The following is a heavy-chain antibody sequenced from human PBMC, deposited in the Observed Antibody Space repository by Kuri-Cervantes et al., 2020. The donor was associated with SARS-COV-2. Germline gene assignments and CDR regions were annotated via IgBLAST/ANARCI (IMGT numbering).Heavy chain of an antibody. CDR2: ISAYNGNT. CDR1: GYTFTSYG. Sequence: ASVKVSCKASGYTFTSYGISWVRQAPGQGLEWMGWISAYNGNTNYAQKLQGRVTMTTDTSTSTAYMELRSLRSDDTAVYYCARNPPRYYYDSSGPSGGWFDPWGQGTLVTVSS. D-gene: IGHD3-22*01. CDR3: ARNPPRYYYDSSGPSGGWFDP. J-gene: IGHJ5*02. V-gene: IGHV1-18*01.